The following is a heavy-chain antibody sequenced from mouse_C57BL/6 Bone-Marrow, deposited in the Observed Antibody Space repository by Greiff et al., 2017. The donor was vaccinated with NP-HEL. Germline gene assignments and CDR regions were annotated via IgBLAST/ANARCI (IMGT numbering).Heavy chain of an antibody. Sequence: QVTLKVCGPGILQPSQTLSLTCSFSGFSLSTFGMGVGWIRQPSGKGLEWLAHIWWDDDKYYNPALKSRLTISKDTSKNQVFLKIANVDSADTATYYCARPPDGYPAWFAYWGQGTLVTVSA. CDR2: IWWDDDK. CDR1: GFSLSTFGMG. CDR3: ARPPDGYPAWFAY. J-gene: IGHJ3*01. D-gene: IGHD2-3*01. V-gene: IGHV8-8*01.